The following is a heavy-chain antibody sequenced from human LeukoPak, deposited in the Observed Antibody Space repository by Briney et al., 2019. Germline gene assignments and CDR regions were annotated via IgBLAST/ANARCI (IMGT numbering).Heavy chain of an antibody. Sequence: GGSLRLSCTTSGFTVSDNYMSWVRQAPGKGLEWVSVIYSGGSTFYADSVKGRFTISRDSSKNTLYLQMNRLRGEDTAVYYCARDRAYAYGFAYYFADWGQGTLVTVSS. J-gene: IGHJ4*02. CDR1: GFTVSDNY. D-gene: IGHD3-10*01. V-gene: IGHV3-66*01. CDR3: ARDRAYAYGFAYYFAD. CDR2: IYSGGST.